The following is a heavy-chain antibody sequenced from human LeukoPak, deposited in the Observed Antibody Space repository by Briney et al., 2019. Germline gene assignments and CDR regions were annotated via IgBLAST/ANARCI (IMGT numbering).Heavy chain of an antibody. CDR1: GYSISSGYY. J-gene: IGHJ5*02. CDR3: ARQDIVLMVYAPGGFDP. V-gene: IGHV4-38-2*01. Sequence: PSETLSLTCAVSGYSISSGYYWGWIRSPPGKGLEWIGSIYHSGSTFYNPSLKSRVAISVDTSKNQFSLKLNSVTAADTAMYYCARQDIVLMVYAPGGFDPWGQGALVTVSS. CDR2: IYHSGST. D-gene: IGHD2-8*01.